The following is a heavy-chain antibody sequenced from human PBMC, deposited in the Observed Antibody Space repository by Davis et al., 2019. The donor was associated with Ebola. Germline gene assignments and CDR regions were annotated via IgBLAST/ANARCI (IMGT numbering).Heavy chain of an antibody. V-gene: IGHV4-30-4*01. CDR1: GGSISSGDYY. J-gene: IGHJ5*02. Sequence: PSETLSLTCTVSGGSISSGDYYWSWIRQPPGKGLEWIGYIYYSGSTYYNPSLKSRVTISVDTSKNQFSLKLSSVTAADTAVYYCAREYSGSYYWFDPWGQGTLVTVSS. CDR3: AREYSGSYYWFDP. CDR2: IYYSGST. D-gene: IGHD1-26*01.